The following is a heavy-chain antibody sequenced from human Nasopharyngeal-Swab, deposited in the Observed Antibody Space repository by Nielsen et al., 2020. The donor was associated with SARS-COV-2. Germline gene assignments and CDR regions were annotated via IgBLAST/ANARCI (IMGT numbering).Heavy chain of an antibody. CDR2: INHSGST. CDR1: SGSIGSYY. V-gene: IGHV4-34*01. CDR3: ARGSTMNGYYGMDV. D-gene: IGHD3-22*01. J-gene: IGHJ6*02. Sequence: SETLSLTCSVSSGSIGSYYWSWIRQSPGKGLECIGEINHSGSTNYNPSLKSRVTISVDTSKTQFSLKLSSVTAADTAVYYCARGSTMNGYYGMDVWGQGTTVTVSS.